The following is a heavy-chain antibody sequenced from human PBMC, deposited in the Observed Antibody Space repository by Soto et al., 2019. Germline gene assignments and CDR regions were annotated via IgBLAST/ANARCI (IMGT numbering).Heavy chain of an antibody. Sequence: QLQLQESGPGLVKPSETLSLTCTVSGGSISSSSYYWGWIRQPPGKGLEWIGSIYYSGSTYYNPSLNSRVTISVDPSKNQFSLKLSSVTAADTAVYYCARHKETAMVRPTWFDPWGQGTLVTVSS. CDR3: ARHKETAMVRPTWFDP. CDR2: IYYSGST. V-gene: IGHV4-39*01. CDR1: GGSISSSSYY. J-gene: IGHJ5*02. D-gene: IGHD5-18*01.